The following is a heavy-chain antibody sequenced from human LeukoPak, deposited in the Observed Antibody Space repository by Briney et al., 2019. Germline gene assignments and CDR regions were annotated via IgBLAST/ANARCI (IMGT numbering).Heavy chain of an antibody. D-gene: IGHD1-7*01. CDR3: AKEMYNWNYGDAFDI. V-gene: IGHV3-9*03. CDR2: ISWSSGSI. J-gene: IGHJ3*02. Sequence: GGSLRLSCAASGFTFDDYAMHWVRQAPGKGLEWVSGISWSSGSIGYADSVKGRFTISRDNAKNSLYLQMNSLRAGDMALYYCAKEMYNWNYGDAFDIWGQGTMVTVSS. CDR1: GFTFDDYA.